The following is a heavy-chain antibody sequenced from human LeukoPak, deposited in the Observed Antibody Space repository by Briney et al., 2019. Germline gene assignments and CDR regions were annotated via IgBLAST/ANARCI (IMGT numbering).Heavy chain of an antibody. J-gene: IGHJ4*02. CDR3: ASQQTYYYDSSAGY. CDR2: IIPIFGTA. D-gene: IGHD3-22*01. Sequence: SVKVSCKASGGSFRTYPISWVRQAPGQGLEWMGGIIPIFGTANYAQKFQGRVTITADESTSTAYMELSSLRSEDTAVYYCASQQTYYYDSSAGYWGQGTLVTVSS. CDR1: GGSFRTYP. V-gene: IGHV1-69*13.